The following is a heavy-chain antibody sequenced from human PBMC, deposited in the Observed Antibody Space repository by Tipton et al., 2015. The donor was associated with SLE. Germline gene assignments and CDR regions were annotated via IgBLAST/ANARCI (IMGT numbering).Heavy chain of an antibody. CDR2: ISTFNTNT. D-gene: IGHD6-25*01. J-gene: IGHJ5*02. CDR1: GYTFISYG. Sequence: QLVQSGAEVKKPGASVKVSCRTSGYTFISYGISWIRQAPGQGPEWMGWISTFNTNTNFAQKFQDRVTMTTDTSTTTAYLEVRSLKSDDTAVYYCARDQGGGLLNAWGQGTLVTVSS. V-gene: IGHV1-18*01. CDR3: ARDQGGGLLNA.